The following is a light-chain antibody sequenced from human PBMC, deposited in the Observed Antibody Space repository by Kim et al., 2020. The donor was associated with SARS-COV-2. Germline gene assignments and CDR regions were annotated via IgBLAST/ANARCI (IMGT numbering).Light chain of an antibody. J-gene: IGLJ1*01. CDR3: ATWDDSLNGYV. CDR2: RTN. Sequence: GQAATITCSRSSPNIRSNTVNLYHPLPVTAPKLLISRTNLPPSGFPDRFSRSKSGTPASLAISGLQSQDESDYYCATWDDSLNGYVFGTGTKVTVL. V-gene: IGLV1-44*01. CDR1: SPNIRSNT.